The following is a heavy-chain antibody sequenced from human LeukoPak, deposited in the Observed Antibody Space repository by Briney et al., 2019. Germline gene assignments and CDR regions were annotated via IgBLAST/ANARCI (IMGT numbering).Heavy chain of an antibody. CDR3: ARDKLGSGYSSDFDY. CDR2: IYTGGTT. D-gene: IGHD6-19*01. Sequence: GGSLRLSCAASGFSVSSNYMNWVRQAPGKGLEWVSAIYTGGTTYYADSVKGRFTISRDNSKNTLYLQMNSLRAEDTAVYYCARDKLGSGYSSDFDYWGQGTLVTVSS. V-gene: IGHV3-66*02. J-gene: IGHJ4*02. CDR1: GFSVSSNY.